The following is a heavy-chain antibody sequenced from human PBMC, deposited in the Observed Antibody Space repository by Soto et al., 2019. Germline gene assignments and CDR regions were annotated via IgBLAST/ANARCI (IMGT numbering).Heavy chain of an antibody. CDR1: GFTFSSYA. CDR2: VSNSGNST. V-gene: IGHV3-23*01. CDR3: AKAGSSNWASRGRHFDP. Sequence: GGSLRLSCAASGFTFSSYAMTWVRQAPGKGLEWVSGVSNSGNSTYYADSVKGRFTISRDNSKSTMYLQMNSLRADDTAIYYCAKAGSSNWASRGRHFDPWGQGTLGTVSS. J-gene: IGHJ5*02. D-gene: IGHD7-27*01.